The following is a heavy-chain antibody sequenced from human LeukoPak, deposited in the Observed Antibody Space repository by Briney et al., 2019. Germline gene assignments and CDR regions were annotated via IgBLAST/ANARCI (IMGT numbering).Heavy chain of an antibody. Sequence: GASVKVSCKASGGTFSSYAISWVRQAPGQGLEWMGWINLNSGGTNYAQKFQGRVTMTRDTSISTAYMELSRLRSDDTAVYYCAREGGFDCSSTSCNFYYYYMDVWGKGTTVTISS. CDR2: INLNSGGT. D-gene: IGHD2-2*01. V-gene: IGHV1-2*02. CDR3: AREGGFDCSSTSCNFYYYYMDV. J-gene: IGHJ6*03. CDR1: GGTFSSYA.